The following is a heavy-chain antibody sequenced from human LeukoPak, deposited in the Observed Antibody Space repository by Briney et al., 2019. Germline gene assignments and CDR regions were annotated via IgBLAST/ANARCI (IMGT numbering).Heavy chain of an antibody. Sequence: GGSLRLSCAASGFTFSSYSMTWVRQAPGKGLEWVSYITSSSSTIYYADSVKGRFTISRDNSKNTLYLQMNSLRAEDTAVYYCASGFYSGSYGLLFVWGQGTLVTVSS. J-gene: IGHJ4*02. CDR1: GFTFSSYS. V-gene: IGHV3-48*01. D-gene: IGHD1-26*01. CDR2: ITSSSSTI. CDR3: ASGFYSGSYGLLFV.